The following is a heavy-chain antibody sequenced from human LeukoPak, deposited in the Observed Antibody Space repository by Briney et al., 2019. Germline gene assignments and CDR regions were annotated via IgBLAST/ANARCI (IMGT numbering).Heavy chain of an antibody. D-gene: IGHD1-26*01. CDR3: ATSVGWVDY. V-gene: IGHV3-23*01. CDR1: GFTFSSSS. CDR2: ISGSGGST. Sequence: GGSLRLSCAASGFTFSSSSMNWVRQAPGKGLEWVSAISGSGGSTYYADSVKGRFTISRDNSKNTLYLQMNNLRAEDTAVYYCATSVGWVDYWGQGTLVTVSS. J-gene: IGHJ4*02.